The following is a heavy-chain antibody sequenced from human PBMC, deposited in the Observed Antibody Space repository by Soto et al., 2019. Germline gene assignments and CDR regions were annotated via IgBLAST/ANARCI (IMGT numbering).Heavy chain of an antibody. CDR2: INHSGST. V-gene: IGHV4-34*01. J-gene: IGHJ3*02. CDR1: GGSFSGYY. D-gene: IGHD3-3*01. CDR3: GXXITIFGVVTQPNAFDI. Sequence: SETLSLTCAVYGGSFSGYYWSWIRQPPGKGLEWIGEINHSGSTNXXPSXXXXXXXXXXTXXXQFSLKLSSVTAADTAVYYCGXXITIFGVVTQPNAFDIWGQGTMVTVSS.